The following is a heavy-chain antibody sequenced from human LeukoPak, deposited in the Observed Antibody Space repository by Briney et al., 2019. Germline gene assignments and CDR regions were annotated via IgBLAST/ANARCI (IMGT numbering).Heavy chain of an antibody. J-gene: IGHJ4*02. V-gene: IGHV4-59*08. CDR2: IYYSGST. Sequence: SETLSLTCTVSGGSISSYYWSWIRQPPGKGLAWIGYIYYSGSTNYNPSLKSRVTISVDTSKNQFSLKLSSVTAADTAVYYCARSGKGFDYWGQGTLVTVSS. CDR3: ARSGKGFDY. D-gene: IGHD1-26*01. CDR1: GGSISSYY.